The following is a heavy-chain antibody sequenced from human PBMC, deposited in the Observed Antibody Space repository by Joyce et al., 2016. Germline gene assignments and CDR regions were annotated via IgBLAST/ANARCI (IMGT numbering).Heavy chain of an antibody. D-gene: IGHD5-18*01. V-gene: IGHV4-38-2*01. CDR3: ARRPYNVHTPLGSDWYFDL. Sequence: QVQLQESGPGLVKPSETLSLTCGVSGLSFDLHSFWGWIRQHPGKGLEWIGNVYLHGHTHYSPSLKRRVTISMDTSKNQFSLNLNSVTAADTAVYFCARRPYNVHTPLGSDWYFDLWGRGTLVTVSS. CDR1: GLSFDLHSF. CDR2: VYLHGHT. J-gene: IGHJ2*01.